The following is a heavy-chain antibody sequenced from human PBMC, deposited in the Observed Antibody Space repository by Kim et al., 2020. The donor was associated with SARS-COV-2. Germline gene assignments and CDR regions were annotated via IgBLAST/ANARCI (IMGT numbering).Heavy chain of an antibody. CDR3: ARHVPTENYYYYGSGSTTDY. J-gene: IGHJ4*02. Sequence: SETLSLTCTVSGGSISSSSYYWGWIRQPPGKGLEWIGSIYYSGSTYYNPSLKSRVTIYVDTSKNQFSLKLSSVTAADTAVYYCARHVPTENYYYYGSGSTTDYWGQGTLVTLSS. CDR1: GGSISSSSYY. D-gene: IGHD3-10*01. CDR2: IYYSGST. V-gene: IGHV4-39*01.